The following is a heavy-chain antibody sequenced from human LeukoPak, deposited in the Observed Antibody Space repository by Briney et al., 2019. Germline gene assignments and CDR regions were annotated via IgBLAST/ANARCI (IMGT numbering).Heavy chain of an antibody. Sequence: ASVKVSCKASGYTFTSYDINWVRQATGQELEWMGWMNPNSGNTGYAQKFQGRVTMTRNTSISTAYMELSSLRSEDTAVYYCARGFFGELSPCYWGQGTLVTVSS. CDR1: GYTFTSYD. V-gene: IGHV1-8*01. CDR3: ARGFFGELSPCY. CDR2: MNPNSGNT. D-gene: IGHD3-10*01. J-gene: IGHJ4*02.